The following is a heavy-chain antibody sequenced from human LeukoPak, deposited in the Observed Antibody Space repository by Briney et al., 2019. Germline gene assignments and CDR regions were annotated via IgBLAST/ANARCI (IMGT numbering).Heavy chain of an antibody. D-gene: IGHD1-14*01. CDR2: ISGSGDST. V-gene: IGHV3-23*01. CDR1: GFIFDTHT. CDR3: VRRAAVRGMDF. Sequence: GGSLRLSCAASGFIFDTHTLTWVRQAPGKGLEWVASISGSGDSTNYGDSVKGRFTISRDNFKRTVHLEMSNLRADDTAMYYCVRRAAVRGMDFWGLGTTVIVSS. J-gene: IGHJ6*02.